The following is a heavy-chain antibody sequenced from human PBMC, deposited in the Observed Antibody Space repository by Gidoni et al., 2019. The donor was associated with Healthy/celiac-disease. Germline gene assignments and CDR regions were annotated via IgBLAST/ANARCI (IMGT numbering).Heavy chain of an antibody. CDR2: ISYDGSNK. V-gene: IGHV3-30*18. D-gene: IGHD3-10*01. CDR1: GFTFSSYG. J-gene: IGHJ4*02. Sequence: QVQLVESGGGVVQPGRSLRLSCAAAGFTFSSYGMHWVRHAPGKGLEWVAVISYDGSNKYYADSVKGRFTISRDNSKNTLYLQMNSLRAEDTAVYYCAKVRVTMVRGVSPFDYWGQGTLVTVSS. CDR3: AKVRVTMVRGVSPFDY.